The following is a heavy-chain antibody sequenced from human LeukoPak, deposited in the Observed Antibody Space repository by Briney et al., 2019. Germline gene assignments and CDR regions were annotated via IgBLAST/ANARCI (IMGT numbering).Heavy chain of an antibody. CDR1: GFTFSSYG. V-gene: IGHV3-23*01. CDR2: ISGSGGST. J-gene: IGHJ4*02. D-gene: IGHD3-3*01. Sequence: GGSLRLSCAASGFTFSSYGMSWVRQAPGKGLEWVSAISGSGGSTYYADSVKGRFTISRDNSKNSLYLQMNSLRAEDTAVYYCARDAVDFWSGYSQYYFDYWGQGTLVTVSS. CDR3: ARDAVDFWSGYSQYYFDY.